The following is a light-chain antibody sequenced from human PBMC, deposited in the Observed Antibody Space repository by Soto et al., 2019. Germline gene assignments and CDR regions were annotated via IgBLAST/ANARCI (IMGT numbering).Light chain of an antibody. J-gene: IGKJ1*01. CDR1: ESVSSIY. CDR2: GAS. CDR3: QQSLHPNT. V-gene: IGKV3-20*01. Sequence: ENGLTQSPGTLSLSPGERATLSCRANESVSSIYVAWYQQKPGQAPTLLIYGASTRATGIQDRFSGSGSGTDFTLTIDGLEAEDFAVYCSQQSLHPNTFGQGTRLDIK.